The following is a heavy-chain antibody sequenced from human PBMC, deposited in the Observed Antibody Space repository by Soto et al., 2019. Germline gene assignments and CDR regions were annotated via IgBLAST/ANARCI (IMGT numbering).Heavy chain of an antibody. CDR3: ARHNYGSGSTYFDY. J-gene: IGHJ4*02. V-gene: IGHV4-59*08. CDR2: IYYSGST. CDR1: GGSISSYY. Sequence: QVQLQESGPGLVKPSETLSLTCTVSGGSISSYYWSWIRQPPGKGLEWIGYIYYSGSTNYNPSLKGRVTISVDTSKNPFSLKLNSMTAADTAVYYCARHNYGSGSTYFDYWGQGTLVTVSS. D-gene: IGHD3-10*01.